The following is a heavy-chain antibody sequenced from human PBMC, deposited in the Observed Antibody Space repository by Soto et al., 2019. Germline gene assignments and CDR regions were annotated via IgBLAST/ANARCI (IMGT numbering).Heavy chain of an antibody. CDR2: MNPNSGNT. V-gene: IGHV1-8*01. CDR1: GYTFTSYD. Sequence: ASVKVSCKASGYTFTSYDINWVRQATGQGLEWMGWMNPNSGNTGYAQKFQGRVTMTRNTSISTAYMELSSLRSDDTAVYYCARDPSYSSSWSNGLNDYWGQGTLVTVSS. J-gene: IGHJ4*02. CDR3: ARDPSYSSSWSNGLNDY. D-gene: IGHD6-13*01.